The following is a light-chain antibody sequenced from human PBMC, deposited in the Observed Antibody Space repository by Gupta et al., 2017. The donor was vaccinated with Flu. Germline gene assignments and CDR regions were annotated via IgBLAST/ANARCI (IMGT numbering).Light chain of an antibody. J-gene: IGLJ3*02. Sequence: QSVLTQPPSVSAAPGPRVTISCSGSSSKIGYYYVSWYQPLPGTAPKLLIYENDRRPSGIPDRFSGSKSGTSATLDITGLQTGDEADYYCGTWHGDRDSWVFGGGTRLTVL. CDR1: SSKIGYYY. V-gene: IGLV1-51*02. CDR2: END. CDR3: GTWHGDRDSWV.